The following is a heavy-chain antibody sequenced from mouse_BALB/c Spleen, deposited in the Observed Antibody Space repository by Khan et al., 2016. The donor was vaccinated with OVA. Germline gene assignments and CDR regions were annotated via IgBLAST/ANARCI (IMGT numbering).Heavy chain of an antibody. CDR1: GYTFTSYD. Sequence: QVQLQQSGAELVKPGASVKLSCKASGYTFTSYDINWVRQRPEQGLEWIGWIFPGDDSTKYNEKFKGKATLTSDKSSSTAYMQLSRLTSEDSAVYFCVRHYYGGILYWYFDVGGAGTTVTVSS. CDR2: IFPGDDST. D-gene: IGHD1-1*01. J-gene: IGHJ1*01. V-gene: IGHV1-85*01. CDR3: VRHYYGGILYWYFDV.